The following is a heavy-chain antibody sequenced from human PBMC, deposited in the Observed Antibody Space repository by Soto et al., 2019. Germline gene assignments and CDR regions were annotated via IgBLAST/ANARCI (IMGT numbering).Heavy chain of an antibody. J-gene: IGHJ4*02. D-gene: IGHD5-12*01. V-gene: IGHV1-2*02. CDR1: GYTFTGHY. CDR3: GRGRSGQIVVFY. Sequence: ASVKVSCKASGYTFTGHYIHWVRQAPEQGPEWMGEIGPESGATRYAQKFQGRVTMTMDMSITTVYMELSNLSPDDTAVYYCGRGRSGQIVVFYWAQGTPVTVSS. CDR2: IGPESGAT.